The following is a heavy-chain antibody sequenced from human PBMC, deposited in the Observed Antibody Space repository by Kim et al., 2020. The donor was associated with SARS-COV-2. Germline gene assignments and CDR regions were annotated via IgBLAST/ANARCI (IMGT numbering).Heavy chain of an antibody. CDR2: IEQDGGDK. CDR1: GFTFSSYW. D-gene: IGHD2-2*01. J-gene: IGHJ6*02. CDR3: ARPHQPNYYYYAMDV. Sequence: GGSLRLSCAASGFTFSSYWMTWVRQAPGKGLEWVASIEQDGGDKYYVDSVKGRFTISRDNAKNSLYLQMNSLRAEDTAVYFCARPHQPNYYYYAMDVWGQGTTVTVSS. V-gene: IGHV3-7*01.